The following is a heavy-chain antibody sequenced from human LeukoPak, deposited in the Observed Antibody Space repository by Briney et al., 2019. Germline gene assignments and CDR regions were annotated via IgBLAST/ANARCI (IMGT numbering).Heavy chain of an antibody. D-gene: IGHD2-21*02. CDR1: GFSRSTSGMC. Sequence: SGPALVKPTQILTLTCTFSGFSRSTSGMCVSWIRQPPGKALEWLARIDWDDDKYYSTSLKTRLTISKDTSKNQVVLTMTNMDPVDTATYYCARIGGGDWRIDYWGQGTLVTVSS. CDR2: IDWDDDK. V-gene: IGHV2-70*11. J-gene: IGHJ4*02. CDR3: ARIGGGDWRIDY.